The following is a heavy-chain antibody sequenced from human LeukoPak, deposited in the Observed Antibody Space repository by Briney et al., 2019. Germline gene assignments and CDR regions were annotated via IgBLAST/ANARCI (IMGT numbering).Heavy chain of an antibody. J-gene: IGHJ4*02. Sequence: ASVKVSCKASGYTFTGYYMHWVRQAPGQGLEWMGRINPNSGGTNYAQKFQGRVTMTRDTSISTAYMELSRLRSDDTAAYYCARPDHYYDSSGYSNWGQGTLVTVSS. V-gene: IGHV1-2*06. CDR1: GYTFTGYY. CDR2: INPNSGGT. CDR3: ARPDHYYDSSGYSN. D-gene: IGHD3-22*01.